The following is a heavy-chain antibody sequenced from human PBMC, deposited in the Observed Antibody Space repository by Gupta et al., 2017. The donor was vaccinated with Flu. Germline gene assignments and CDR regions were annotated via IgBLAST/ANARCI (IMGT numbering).Heavy chain of an antibody. J-gene: IGHJ6*02. V-gene: IGHV4-34*01. D-gene: IGHD1-14*01. CDR1: GGSFSDYY. CDR3: ASPRKPARYYYAMDV. CDR2: INHSGNT. Sequence: QVQLQQWGAGLLKPSETLSLTCAVYGGSFSDYYWNWIRQPPGKGLEWIGEINHSGNTNYNPALKSRVTISIDTSQNQVSLKLSSVTASDTALYYCASPRKPARYYYAMDVWGQGTTVTVSS.